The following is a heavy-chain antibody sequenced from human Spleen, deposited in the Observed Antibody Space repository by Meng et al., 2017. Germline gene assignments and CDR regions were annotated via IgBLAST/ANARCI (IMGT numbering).Heavy chain of an antibody. J-gene: IGHJ4*02. Sequence: ASVKVSCKASGYTFTGYYMHWVRQAPGQGLEWMGWINPNSGGTNYAQKFQGRVTMTRDTSISTAYMEMSRLRSDDTAVYYCASLSTYCGGDCLESGAGDDYWGRGTVVTVSS. D-gene: IGHD2-21*02. CDR1: GYTFTGYY. V-gene: IGHV1-2*02. CDR2: INPNSGGT. CDR3: ASLSTYCGGDCLESGAGDDY.